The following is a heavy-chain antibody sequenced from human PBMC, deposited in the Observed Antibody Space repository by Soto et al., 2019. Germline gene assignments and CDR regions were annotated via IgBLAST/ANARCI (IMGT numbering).Heavy chain of an antibody. Sequence: QVQLVESGGGVVQPGRSLRLSCAASGFTFSSYGMHWVRQAPGKGLEWVAVIWYDGSNKYYADSVKGRFTISRDNSKNPLDLQMNSLRAEETAGYYCASEEGLKYYFDYSGQGTLVTVSS. J-gene: IGHJ4*02. V-gene: IGHV3-33*01. CDR1: GFTFSSYG. CDR3: ASEEGLKYYFDY. CDR2: IWYDGSNK. D-gene: IGHD6-6*01.